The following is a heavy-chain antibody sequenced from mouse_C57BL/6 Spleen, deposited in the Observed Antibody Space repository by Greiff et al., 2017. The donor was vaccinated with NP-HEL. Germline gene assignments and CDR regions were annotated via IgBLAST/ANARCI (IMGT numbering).Heavy chain of an antibody. V-gene: IGHV2-6*03. J-gene: IGHJ4*01. CDR3: ARTPYYDYVYAMDY. D-gene: IGHD2-4*01. CDR2: IWSDGST. CDR1: GFSLTSYG. Sequence: VQLQQSGPGLVAPSQSLSITCTVSGFSLTSYGVHWVRQPPGKGLEWLVVIWSDGSTTYNSALKSRLSISKDNSKSQVFLKMNSLQTDDTAMYYCARTPYYDYVYAMDYWGQGTSVTVSS.